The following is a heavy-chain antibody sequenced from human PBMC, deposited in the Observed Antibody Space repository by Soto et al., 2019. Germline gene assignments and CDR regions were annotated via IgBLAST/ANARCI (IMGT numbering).Heavy chain of an antibody. CDR2: MNPNTGST. CDR1: GYTFTSYD. CDR3: ARASPTSSVYYFSYGMDV. Sequence: QVQLVQSGAVVRKPGASVKVYCPASGYTFTSYDLNWVRQTTGQGLEWMGWMNPNTGSTGFAQKFQGRVTMTRDNSKSTAYMELSSMTSDDTALYYCARASPTSSVYYFSYGMDVWGQGTAVAV. V-gene: IGHV1-8*02. D-gene: IGHD6-6*01. J-gene: IGHJ6*02.